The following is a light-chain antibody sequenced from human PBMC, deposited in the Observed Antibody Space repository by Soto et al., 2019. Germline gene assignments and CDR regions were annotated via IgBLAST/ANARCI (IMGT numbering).Light chain of an antibody. CDR3: QQTYSTPQT. Sequence: DLQMTQSPSSLSASVGDRVTITCRASQTISNYLSWYQQRPGTAPKLLIYGASNMQSGVPSRFSGSGSGTDFTLTISGLQPTDFATYYCQQTYSTPQTFGQGTKVEV. V-gene: IGKV1-39*01. J-gene: IGKJ1*01. CDR1: QTISNY. CDR2: GAS.